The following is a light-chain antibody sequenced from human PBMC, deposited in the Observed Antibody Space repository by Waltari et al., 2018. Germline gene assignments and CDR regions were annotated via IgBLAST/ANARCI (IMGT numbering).Light chain of an antibody. J-gene: IGLJ3*02. V-gene: IGLV4-69*01. Sequence: QLVLTQSPSASASLGASVKLTCPLSRGHRRNVVPWLQQRPEKGPRYLMKVNSDGSHSRGDEIPDRFSGSSSGAERYLTISNLQSEDEADYYCQTGGHGTWVFGGGTGLTVV. CDR2: VNSDGSH. CDR3: QTGGHGTWV. CDR1: RGHRRNV.